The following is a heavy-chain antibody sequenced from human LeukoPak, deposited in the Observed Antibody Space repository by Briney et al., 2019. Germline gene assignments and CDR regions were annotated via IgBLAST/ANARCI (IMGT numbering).Heavy chain of an antibody. Sequence: GGSLRLSCAASGFTFSSYAMSWVRQAPGKGLEWVSAISGSGGSTYYADSVKGRFTISRDNSKNTLYLQMNSLRAEDTGVYYCARELPGYSSGWYNYYGMDVWGQGTTVTVSS. J-gene: IGHJ6*02. CDR2: ISGSGGST. V-gene: IGHV3-23*01. CDR1: GFTFSSYA. D-gene: IGHD6-19*01. CDR3: ARELPGYSSGWYNYYGMDV.